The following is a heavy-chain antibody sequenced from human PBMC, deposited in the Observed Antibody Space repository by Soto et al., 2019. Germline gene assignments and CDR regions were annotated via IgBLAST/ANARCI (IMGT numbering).Heavy chain of an antibody. CDR2: INAGNGNT. CDR3: AGAVAGPADFDY. J-gene: IGHJ4*02. Sequence: QVQLVQSGAEEKKPGASVKVSCKASGYTFTGYAMHWVRQAPGQRLEWMGWINAGNGNTKYSQKFQGRVTITRDTSESHAYMELRSLRSEDTAVDYCAGAVAGPADFDYWGQGTLVTVSS. V-gene: IGHV1-3*05. CDR1: GYTFTGYA. D-gene: IGHD5-12*01.